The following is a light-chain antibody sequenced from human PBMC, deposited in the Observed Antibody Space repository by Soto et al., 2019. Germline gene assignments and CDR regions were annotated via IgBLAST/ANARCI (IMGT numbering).Light chain of an antibody. V-gene: IGLV2-14*01. CDR2: EVT. Sequence: QSAPTQPASVSGSPGQSIAISCTGTSSDLGAYDYVSWYQQQPDKAPKLIIYEVTKRPSGVSNRFSGSKSGNTGSLTISGLQPEDEADYYCSSHTSGNTRVFGTGTKLTVL. CDR3: SSHTSGNTRV. J-gene: IGLJ1*01. CDR1: SSDLGAYDY.